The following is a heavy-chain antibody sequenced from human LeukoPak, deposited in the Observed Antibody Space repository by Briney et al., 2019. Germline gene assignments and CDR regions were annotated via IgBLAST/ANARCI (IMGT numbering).Heavy chain of an antibody. CDR2: ISGSGGST. J-gene: IGHJ4*02. Sequence: GGSLRLSCAASGFTFSSYWMSWVRQAPGKGLEWDSAISGSGGSTYYADSVKGRFTISRDNSKHTLYLQMNSLRAEDAAVYYCAKDPVGSSSSQRLGYWGQGTLVTVSS. CDR1: GFTFSSYW. V-gene: IGHV3-23*01. D-gene: IGHD6-6*01. CDR3: AKDPVGSSSSQRLGY.